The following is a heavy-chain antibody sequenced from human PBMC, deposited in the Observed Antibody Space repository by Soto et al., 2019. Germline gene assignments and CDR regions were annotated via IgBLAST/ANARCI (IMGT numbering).Heavy chain of an antibody. Sequence: GASVKVSCKASGGTFIDYAIHWVRQAPGQGLEWMGATFGTPKYAQKFRGRVTITADGPTSTAYMELSSLRSEDTAVYFCATVPPGYCSGGTCYWYYLDYWGQGTLVTVSS. J-gene: IGHJ4*02. CDR1: GGTFIDYA. V-gene: IGHV1-69*13. D-gene: IGHD2-15*01. CDR2: TFGTP. CDR3: ATVPPGYCSGGTCYWYYLDY.